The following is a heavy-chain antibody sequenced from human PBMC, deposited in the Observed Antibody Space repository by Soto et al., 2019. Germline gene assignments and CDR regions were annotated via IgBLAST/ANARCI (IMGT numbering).Heavy chain of an antibody. Sequence: QEQLVQSGAEVKKPGSSVKVSCKASGDTFRRYAITWVRQAPGQGLEWMGGVIPMSGIANSAQKFQGRVTITADKSTSTAYMELTSMISEDTAVDYCARDPIQVREGYYHGMDVWGQGTTVTVFS. CDR3: ARDPIQVREGYYHGMDV. D-gene: IGHD2-21*01. V-gene: IGHV1-69*17. CDR1: GDTFRRYA. CDR2: VIPMSGIA. J-gene: IGHJ6*02.